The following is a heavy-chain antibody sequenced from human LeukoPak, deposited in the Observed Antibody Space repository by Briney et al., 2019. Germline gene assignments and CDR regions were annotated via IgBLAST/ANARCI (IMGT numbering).Heavy chain of an antibody. CDR2: IIPIFGTA. CDR3: ASSYYYDSSGYYIYFDY. J-gene: IGHJ4*02. D-gene: IGHD3-22*01. CDR1: GGTFSSYA. V-gene: IGHV1-69*13. Sequence: ASVKVSCKASGGTFSSYAISWVRQAPGQGLEWMGGIIPIFGTANYAQKFQGRVTITADESTSTAYMELSSLRSEDTAVYYCASSYYYDSSGYYIYFDYWGQGTLVTVSS.